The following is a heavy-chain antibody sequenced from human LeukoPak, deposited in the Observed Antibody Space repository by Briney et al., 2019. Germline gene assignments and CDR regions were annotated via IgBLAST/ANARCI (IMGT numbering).Heavy chain of an antibody. J-gene: IGHJ3*02. CDR1: GGSLSSYY. D-gene: IGHD2-21*02. CDR3: ARVVVTAVGYNAFDI. V-gene: IGHV4-59*01. CDR2: IYYSGST. Sequence: PSETLSLTCTVSGGSLSSYYWSWIRQPPGKGLEGIGYIYYSGSTNYNPSLKSRVTISVDTSKNHFSLKLSSVTAADTAVYYCARVVVTAVGYNAFDIWGQGTMVTVSS.